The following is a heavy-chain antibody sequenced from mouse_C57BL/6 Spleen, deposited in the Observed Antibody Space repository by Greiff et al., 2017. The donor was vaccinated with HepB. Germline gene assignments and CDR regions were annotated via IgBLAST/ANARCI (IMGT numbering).Heavy chain of an antibody. CDR1: GFTFSDYG. J-gene: IGHJ4*01. CDR2: ISSGSSTI. Sequence: EVQGVESGGGLVKPGGSLKLSCAASGFTFSDYGMHWVRQAPEKGLEWVAYISSGSSTIYYADTVKGRFTISRDNAKNTLFLQMTSLRSEDTAMYYCARRGLRREGYAMDYWGQGTSVTVSS. V-gene: IGHV5-17*01. D-gene: IGHD2-4*01. CDR3: ARRGLRREGYAMDY.